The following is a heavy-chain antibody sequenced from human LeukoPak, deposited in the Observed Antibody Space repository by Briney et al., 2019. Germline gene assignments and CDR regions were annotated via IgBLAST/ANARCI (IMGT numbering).Heavy chain of an antibody. CDR1: GFTFSSYA. CDR2: ISYDGSNN. D-gene: IGHD3-3*01. J-gene: IGHJ4*02. V-gene: IGHV3-30*04. CDR3: ARDHRYDFWSGSDY. Sequence: GRSLRLSCAASGFTFSSYAMHWVRQAPGKGLEWVAVISYDGSNNYYADSVKGRFTISRDNSKNTLYLQMNSLRAEDTAVYYCARDHRYDFWSGSDYWGQGTLVTVSS.